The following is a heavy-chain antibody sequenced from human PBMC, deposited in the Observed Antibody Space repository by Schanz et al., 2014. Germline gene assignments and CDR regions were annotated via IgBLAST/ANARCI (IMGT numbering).Heavy chain of an antibody. V-gene: IGHV1-69*08. Sequence: QVQLVQSGAEMKKPGSSVRVSCKASGGPLSSYPINWVRQAPGQGLEWMGRIIPIVGRANYAQKFQGRVTLIADRSTSTAYMELSSLRSDDTAIYYCARGREKWEPTSGMDVWGQGTTVTVSS. CDR1: GGPLSSYP. J-gene: IGHJ6*02. D-gene: IGHD1-26*01. CDR2: IIPIVGRA. CDR3: ARGREKWEPTSGMDV.